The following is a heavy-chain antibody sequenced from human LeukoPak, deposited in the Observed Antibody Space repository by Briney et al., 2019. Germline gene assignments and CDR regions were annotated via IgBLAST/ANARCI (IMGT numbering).Heavy chain of an antibody. D-gene: IGHD3-22*01. Sequence: SQTLSLTCTVSGGSVSSDNSYWNWIRQPAGKGLEWIGRIYADGSSTYNPSLKSRVTISVDTSKNQFSPKLSSVTAADTAVYYCAILPYYYDSSGYYFDYWGQGTLVTVSS. CDR2: IYADGSS. J-gene: IGHJ4*02. CDR3: AILPYYYDSSGYYFDY. CDR1: GGSVSSDNSY. V-gene: IGHV4-61*02.